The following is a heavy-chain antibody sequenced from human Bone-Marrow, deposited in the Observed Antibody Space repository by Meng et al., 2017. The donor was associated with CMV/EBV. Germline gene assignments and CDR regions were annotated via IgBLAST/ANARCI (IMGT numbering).Heavy chain of an antibody. CDR1: GYSFTSYW. D-gene: IGHD1-20*01. J-gene: IGHJ4*02. CDR2: IYPGESDT. Sequence: GESLKISCTGSGYSFTSYWIGWVRQMPGKGLEWMGIIYPGESDTRYSHSVQGQVTISADKSISTVYLQWSSLKASDTAMYYCARPKGLYNWNPADYWGQGTLVTVSS. CDR3: ARPKGLYNWNPADY. V-gene: IGHV5-51*01.